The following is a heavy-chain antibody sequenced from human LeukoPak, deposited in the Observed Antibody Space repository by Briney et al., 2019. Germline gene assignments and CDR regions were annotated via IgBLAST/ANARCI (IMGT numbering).Heavy chain of an antibody. Sequence: SETLSLTCTVSGGSISSGSYYWSWIRQPAGKGLEWIGRIYTSGSTNYNPSLKSRVTISVDTSKNQFSLKLSSVTAADTAVYYCARDDLRTYSGSYFRHAFDIWGQGTMVTVSS. CDR1: GGSISSGSYY. J-gene: IGHJ3*02. V-gene: IGHV4-61*02. CDR3: ARDDLRTYSGSYFRHAFDI. D-gene: IGHD1-26*01. CDR2: IYTSGST.